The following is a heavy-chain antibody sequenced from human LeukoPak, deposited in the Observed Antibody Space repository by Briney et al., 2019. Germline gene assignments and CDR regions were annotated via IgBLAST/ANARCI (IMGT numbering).Heavy chain of an antibody. CDR3: ARDLFFRGYMDV. CDR2: IYTSGST. V-gene: IGHV4-4*07. Sequence: SETLSLTCTVSDGSITTYYWSWMRQPPGKGLEWIGRIYTSGSTNYNPSLKSRVTMSVDTSKNQFSLKLSSVTAADTAVYYCARDLFFRGYMDVWGKRTTVTISS. CDR1: DGSITTYY. D-gene: IGHD3-10*01. J-gene: IGHJ6*03.